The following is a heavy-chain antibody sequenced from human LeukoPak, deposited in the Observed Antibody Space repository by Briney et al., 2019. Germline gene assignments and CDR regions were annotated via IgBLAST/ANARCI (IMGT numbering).Heavy chain of an antibody. V-gene: IGHV3-21*01. D-gene: IGHD1-1*01. J-gene: IGHJ4*02. CDR3: TRIGCAGSNCRRERRALGGY. CDR1: GFTFSSYT. Sequence: GGSLRLSCAGSGFTFSSYTMNWVRQAPGRGREGVSPLSSSGTNIYYADSVTGGFTISRGNAKKSLDLQMDRLRAEDTDVYYCTRIGCAGSNCRRERRALGGYWGQGILVTVSS. CDR2: LSSSGTNI.